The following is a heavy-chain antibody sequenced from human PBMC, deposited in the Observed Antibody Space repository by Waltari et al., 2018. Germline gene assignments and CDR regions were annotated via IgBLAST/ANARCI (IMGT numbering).Heavy chain of an antibody. CDR1: GYTFTGYY. J-gene: IGHJ5*02. CDR3: ARDKKSGQQQLVRGSNWCDP. Sequence: QVQLVQSGAEVKKPGASVKVSCKASGYTFTGYYMHWVRQAPGQGLEWMGRINPNSGGTNDAQRVQGRVTMTRDTSISTAYMELSRLRSDDTAVYYCARDKKSGQQQLVRGSNWCDPWGQGTLVTVSS. CDR2: INPNSGGT. D-gene: IGHD6-13*01. V-gene: IGHV1-2*06.